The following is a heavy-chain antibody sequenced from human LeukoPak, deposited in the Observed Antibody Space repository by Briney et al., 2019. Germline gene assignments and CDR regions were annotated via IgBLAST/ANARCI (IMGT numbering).Heavy chain of an antibody. J-gene: IGHJ4*02. Sequence: ASVKVSCKASGYTFTTYDIRWVRQAPGQGLEWMGWINPNSGNTNYAQKFQGRVSMTRDTSTSTAYMELSSLRSDDTAVYYCARDRPVVVAATDYWGEGPLVTVSS. D-gene: IGHD2-15*01. V-gene: IGHV1-18*01. CDR3: ARDRPVVVAATDY. CDR2: INPNSGNT. CDR1: GYTFTTYD.